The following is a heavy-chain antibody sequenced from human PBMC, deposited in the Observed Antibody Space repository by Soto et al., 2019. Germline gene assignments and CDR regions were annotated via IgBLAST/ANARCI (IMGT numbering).Heavy chain of an antibody. Sequence: QVQLQESGPGLLKPSETLSLTCTVSGGSVSSGSYYWSWIRQPPGKGLEWIGYTYYSGSTNYNPSLKSRVTISVDTSKNQVSLKLSSVTTADAALYYCARGGSGGLFDYWGQGTLVTVSS. V-gene: IGHV4-61*01. CDR2: TYYSGST. CDR1: GGSVSSGSYY. D-gene: IGHD3-10*01. CDR3: ARGGSGGLFDY. J-gene: IGHJ4*02.